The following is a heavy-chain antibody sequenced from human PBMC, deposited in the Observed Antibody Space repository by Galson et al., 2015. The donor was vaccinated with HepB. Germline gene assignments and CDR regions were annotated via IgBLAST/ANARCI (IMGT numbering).Heavy chain of an antibody. CDR2: VSGSGVNT. J-gene: IGHJ3*02. CDR1: GLTYSDSS. CDR3: AKGIWGFAMFDALDI. Sequence: SLRLSCAASGLTYSDSSMTWVRQAPGQGLEWVSVVSGSGVNTFYADSVKGRFTVSRDTSKNIFYLQMNSLRADDTDLYYCAKGIWGFAMFDALDIWGQGTMVTVSS. D-gene: IGHD3-16*01. V-gene: IGHV3-23*01.